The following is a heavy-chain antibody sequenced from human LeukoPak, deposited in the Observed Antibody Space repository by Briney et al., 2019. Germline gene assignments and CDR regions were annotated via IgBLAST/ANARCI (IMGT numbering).Heavy chain of an antibody. V-gene: IGHV1-69*13. Sequence: ASVNVSCTASGGTFSSYAISWVRQAPGQGLEWMGGIIPIFGTANYAQKFQGRVTITADESTSTAYMELSSLRSEDTAVYYCARDRHRTPRYFDYWGQGTLVTVSS. CDR1: GGTFSSYA. D-gene: IGHD6-6*01. CDR3: ARDRHRTPRYFDY. J-gene: IGHJ4*02. CDR2: IIPIFGTA.